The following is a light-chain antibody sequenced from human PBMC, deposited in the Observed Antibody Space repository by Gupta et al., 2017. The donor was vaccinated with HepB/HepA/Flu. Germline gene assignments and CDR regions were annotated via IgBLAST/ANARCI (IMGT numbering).Light chain of an antibody. J-gene: IGLJ2*01. CDR2: RNN. CDR1: SSNIGAGYD. Sequence: QSVLTQPPSVSAAPGQRVTIPCTGSSSNIGAGYDVHWYQQFPGIAPKLLIYRNNNRTSGVPARFSGSKSGTSASLTITGLQAEDEADYYCQSYDSSLSGPGLFGGGTKVTVL. CDR3: QSYDSSLSGPGL. V-gene: IGLV1-40*01.